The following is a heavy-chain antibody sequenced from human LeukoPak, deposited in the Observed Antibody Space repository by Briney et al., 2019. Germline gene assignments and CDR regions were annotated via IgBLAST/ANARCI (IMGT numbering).Heavy chain of an antibody. Sequence: SGGSLRLSCAASGFTFSSYGMHWVRQAPGKGLERVAVISYDGSNKYYADSVKGRFTISRDNSKNTLYLQMNSLRAEDTAVYYCAILASSGYYYGRYFDYWGQGTLVTVSS. V-gene: IGHV3-30*03. D-gene: IGHD3-22*01. CDR3: AILASSGYYYGRYFDY. CDR1: GFTFSSYG. J-gene: IGHJ4*02. CDR2: ISYDGSNK.